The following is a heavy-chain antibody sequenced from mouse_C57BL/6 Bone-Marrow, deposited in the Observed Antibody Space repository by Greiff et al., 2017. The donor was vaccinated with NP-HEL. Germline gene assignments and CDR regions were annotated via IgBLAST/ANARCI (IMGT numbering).Heavy chain of an antibody. CDR2: ISSGGDYI. Sequence: EVMLVESGEGLVKPGGSLKLSCAASGFTFSSYAMSWVRQTPEKRLEWVAYISSGGDYIYYADTVKGRFTISRDNARNTLYLQMSSLKYEDTAMYYCTRGPYDYDVYYYAMDYWGQGTAVTVSS. J-gene: IGHJ4*01. V-gene: IGHV5-9-1*02. D-gene: IGHD2-4*01. CDR1: GFTFSSYA. CDR3: TRGPYDYDVYYYAMDY.